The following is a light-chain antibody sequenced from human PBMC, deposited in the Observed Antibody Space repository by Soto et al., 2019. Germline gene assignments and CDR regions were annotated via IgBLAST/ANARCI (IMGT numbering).Light chain of an antibody. Sequence: EIVLTQSPATLSLSPGERATLSCRASQSVSSYLAWYQQKPGQAPRLLIYDASNRATGIPARFSGSGSGTDFTLTISSLEPEDFAVYYCQQRSNPQYTFGQGTKLEIK. CDR3: QQRSNPQYT. CDR1: QSVSSY. V-gene: IGKV3-11*01. J-gene: IGKJ2*01. CDR2: DAS.